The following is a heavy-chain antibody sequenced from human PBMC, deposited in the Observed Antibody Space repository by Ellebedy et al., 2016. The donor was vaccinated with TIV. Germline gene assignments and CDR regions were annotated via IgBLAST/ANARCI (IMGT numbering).Heavy chain of an antibody. D-gene: IGHD6-6*01. CDR2: IVPSDSYT. CDR3: ARLKFVAARPGWFLDL. Sequence: KVSCKGSGDSFTSSWISWVRQLPGKGLEWMGRIVPSDSYTSYSPSFQGHVTISADQSISTAYLQWSSLKASDTAMYYCARLKFVAARPGWFLDLWGRGTLVTVSS. J-gene: IGHJ2*01. CDR1: GDSFTSSW. V-gene: IGHV5-10-1*01.